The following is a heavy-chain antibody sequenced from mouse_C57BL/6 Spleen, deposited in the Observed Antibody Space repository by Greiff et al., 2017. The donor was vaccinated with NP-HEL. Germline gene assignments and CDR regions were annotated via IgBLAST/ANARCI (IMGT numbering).Heavy chain of an antibody. CDR1: GYAFSSYW. J-gene: IGHJ3*01. CDR2: IYPGDGDT. Sequence: QVQLKESGAELVKPGASVKISCKASGYAFSSYWMNWVKQRPGKGLEWIGQIYPGDGDTNYNGKFKGKATLTADKSSSTAYMQLSSLTSEDSAVYFCARGGGYDGAWFAYWGQGTLVTVSA. D-gene: IGHD2-2*01. V-gene: IGHV1-80*01. CDR3: ARGGGYDGAWFAY.